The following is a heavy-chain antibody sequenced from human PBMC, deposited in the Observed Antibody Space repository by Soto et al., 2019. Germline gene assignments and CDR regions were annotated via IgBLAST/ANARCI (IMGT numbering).Heavy chain of an antibody. Sequence: QVQLQESGPGLVRPSETLSLTCTFSGGSIRNYYLAWIRQSVGKGLDGIGRIYPSGTTNYNPSLPGRVTMSIETIKNQYSLTRTSVTAADTATYYCAPDCDVNTASDYWYFDLWARGTLVTASS. CDR1: GGSIRNYY. J-gene: IGHJ2*01. CDR3: APDCDVNTASDYWYFDL. D-gene: IGHD5-18*01. V-gene: IGHV4-4*07. CDR2: IYPSGTT.